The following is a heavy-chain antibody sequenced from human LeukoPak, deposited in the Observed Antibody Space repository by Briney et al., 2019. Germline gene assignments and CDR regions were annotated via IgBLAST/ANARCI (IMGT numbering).Heavy chain of an antibody. D-gene: IGHD6-13*01. CDR1: GFTFSSYA. V-gene: IGHV3-7*03. CDR3: AKDLRYSSSWSCFDY. J-gene: IGHJ4*02. CDR2: IKQDGSEK. Sequence: GGSLRLSCAASGFTFSSYAMSWVRQAPVKGLEWVANIKQDGSEKYYVDSVKGRFTISRDNAKNSLYLQMNSLRAEDTAVYYCAKDLRYSSSWSCFDYWGQGTLVTVSS.